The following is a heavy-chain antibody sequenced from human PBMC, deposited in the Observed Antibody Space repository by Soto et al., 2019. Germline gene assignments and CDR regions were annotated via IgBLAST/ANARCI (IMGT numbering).Heavy chain of an antibody. D-gene: IGHD4-17*01. CDR2: VYHSGST. V-gene: IGHV4-59*01. CDR1: GGSISNYY. J-gene: IGHJ4*02. CDR3: ARGRGNYGYYFDY. Sequence: SETLSLTCTVSGGSISNYYWSWIRQPPGKGLEWIGYVYHSGSTNYNPSLKSRFTISVDTSKKQFSLKLSSVTAADTAVYYCARGRGNYGYYFDYWGQGALVTVSS.